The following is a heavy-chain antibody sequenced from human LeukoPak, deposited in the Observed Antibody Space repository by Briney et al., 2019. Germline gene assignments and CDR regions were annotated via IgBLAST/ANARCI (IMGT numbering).Heavy chain of an antibody. Sequence: ASVKVSCKASGYTFTGYYMHWVRQAPGQGLEWMGWINPNSGGTNYAQKFQGRVTMTRDTSISTAYIELSRLRSDDTAVYYCARSRVAAINWFDPWGQGTLVTVSS. D-gene: IGHD2-15*01. CDR3: ARSRVAAINWFDP. CDR2: INPNSGGT. CDR1: GYTFTGYY. J-gene: IGHJ5*02. V-gene: IGHV1-2*02.